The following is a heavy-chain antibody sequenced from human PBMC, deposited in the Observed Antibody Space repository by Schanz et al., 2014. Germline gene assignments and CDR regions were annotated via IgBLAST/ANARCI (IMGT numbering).Heavy chain of an antibody. J-gene: IGHJ4*02. Sequence: QVQVVQSGAELKKPGASVKVSCKASGYIFINSGISWVRQAPGQGLEWVGWISAYNGNTKYPQKRQGRVTMTTDTSTSTAYMELRSLRSDDTAVYYCARDAADFYDILTEEDYWGQGTLVTVSS. D-gene: IGHD3-9*01. CDR1: GYIFINSG. CDR2: ISAYNGNT. CDR3: ARDAADFYDILTEEDY. V-gene: IGHV1-18*01.